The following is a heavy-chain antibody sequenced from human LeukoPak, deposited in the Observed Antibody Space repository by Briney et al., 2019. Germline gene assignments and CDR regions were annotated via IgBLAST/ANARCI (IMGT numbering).Heavy chain of an antibody. J-gene: IGHJ4*02. CDR2: INHSGST. Sequence: SETLSLTCAVYGGSFSGYYWSWIRQPPGKGLEWIGEINHSGSTNYNPSLKSRVTISVDTSKNQFSLRLSSVAAADTAVYFCARDVRVGKLDRRGGYFDSWGQGALVTVSS. CDR1: GGSFSGYY. V-gene: IGHV4-34*01. CDR3: ARDVRVGKLDRRGGYFDS. D-gene: IGHD1-1*01.